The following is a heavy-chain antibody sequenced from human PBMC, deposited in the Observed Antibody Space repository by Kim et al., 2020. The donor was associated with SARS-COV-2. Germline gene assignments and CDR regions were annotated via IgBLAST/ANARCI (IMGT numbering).Heavy chain of an antibody. D-gene: IGHD5-18*01. CDR1: GFSLSNARMG. Sequence: SGPTLVNPTETLTLTCTVSGFSLSNARMGVSWIRQPPGKALEWLAHIFSNDEESYSTSLKSRLTISKDTSKSQVVLTMTNMDPVDTATYYCARIGKIQLWHNTYLEYYYYYGMDVWGQGTTVTVSS. V-gene: IGHV2-26*01. CDR3: ARIGKIQLWHNTYLEYYYYYGMDV. J-gene: IGHJ6*02. CDR2: IFSNDEE.